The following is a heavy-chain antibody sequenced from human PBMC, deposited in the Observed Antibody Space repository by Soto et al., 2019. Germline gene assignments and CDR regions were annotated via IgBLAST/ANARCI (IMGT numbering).Heavy chain of an antibody. J-gene: IGHJ5*02. Sequence: QLQLQESGSGLVRPSQTLSLTCAVSGGSISSGGYSWNWIRQPPGKGLEWIGYIYHSGSTLYNPSLQSRVPISVDKSTTQFSLKLSSVTAADTAVYYCARDQLEGNWFDPWGQGTLVTVSS. CDR1: GGSISSGGYS. D-gene: IGHD1-1*01. CDR3: ARDQLEGNWFDP. CDR2: IYHSGST. V-gene: IGHV4-30-2*01.